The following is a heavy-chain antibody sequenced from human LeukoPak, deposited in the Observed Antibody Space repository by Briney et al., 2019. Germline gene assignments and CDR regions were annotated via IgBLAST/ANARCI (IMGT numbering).Heavy chain of an antibody. CDR3: ARYGAPFDS. CDR2: IFYSGTT. Sequence: SETLSLTCTVSGGSISSGGYYWSWIRQHPGKGLEFIGYIFYSGTTYYNPSLKSRVDTSLNQFSLKVISVTAADTAVYYCARYGAPFDSWGQGTLVTVSS. J-gene: IGHJ4*02. CDR1: GGSISSGGYY. V-gene: IGHV4-31*03. D-gene: IGHD4-17*01.